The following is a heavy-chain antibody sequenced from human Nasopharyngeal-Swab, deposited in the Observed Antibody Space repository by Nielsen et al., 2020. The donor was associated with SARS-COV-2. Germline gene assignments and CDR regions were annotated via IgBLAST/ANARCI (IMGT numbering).Heavy chain of an antibody. D-gene: IGHD2-2*01. Sequence: GESLKISCAASGFTFDDYGMSWVRQAPGKGLEWVANIKQDGSEKYYVDSVKGRFTISRDNAKNSLYLQMNSLRAEDTAVYYCARDSRVVVPAALYYYYGMDVWGQGTTVTVSS. CDR3: ARDSRVVVPAALYYYYGMDV. CDR2: IKQDGSEK. V-gene: IGHV3-7*01. CDR1: GFTFDDYG. J-gene: IGHJ6*02.